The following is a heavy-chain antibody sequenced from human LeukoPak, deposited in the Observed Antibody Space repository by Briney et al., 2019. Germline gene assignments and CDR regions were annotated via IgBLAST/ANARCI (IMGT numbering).Heavy chain of an antibody. CDR2: IDYDGRST. D-gene: IGHD6-19*01. V-gene: IGHV3-74*01. CDR3: ARSDSSGWYEDFDY. J-gene: IGHJ4*02. CDR1: GFTFSSFW. Sequence: GGSLRLSCVASGFTFSSFWMHWVRQAPGKGLVWVSRIDYDGRSTIYADSVKGRFTISRDNSKNTLYLQMNSLRAEDTAVYYCARSDSSGWYEDFDYWGQGTLVTVSS.